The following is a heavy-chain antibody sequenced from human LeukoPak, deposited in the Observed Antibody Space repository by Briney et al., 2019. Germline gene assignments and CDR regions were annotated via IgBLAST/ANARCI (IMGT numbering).Heavy chain of an antibody. CDR1: GFTFSSYS. CDR2: ISSSSSYI. J-gene: IGHJ3*02. Sequence: GGSLRLSCAASGFTFSSYSMNWVRQAPGKGLEWVSSISSSSSYIYYADSVKGRFTISRDNAKNSLYLQMNSLRAEDTAVYYCARDRRGPHDAFDIWGQGTMVTVSS. V-gene: IGHV3-21*01. D-gene: IGHD3-10*01. CDR3: ARDRRGPHDAFDI.